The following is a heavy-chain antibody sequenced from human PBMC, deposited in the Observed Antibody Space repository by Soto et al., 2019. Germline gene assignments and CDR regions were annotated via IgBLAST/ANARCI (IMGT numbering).Heavy chain of an antibody. V-gene: IGHV4-59*08. Sequence: QVQLQESGPGLVKPSETLSLTCTVSGGSISSYYWSWIRQPPGKGLEWIGYIYYSGTTNYNPSLKSRVTIPVDPSKNQVSVKLSAVTAADTAVYYCAIRYGYSCDFGGQGTLVTVSS. D-gene: IGHD1-1*01. J-gene: IGHJ4*02. CDR2: IYYSGTT. CDR1: GGSISSYY. CDR3: AIRYGYSCDF.